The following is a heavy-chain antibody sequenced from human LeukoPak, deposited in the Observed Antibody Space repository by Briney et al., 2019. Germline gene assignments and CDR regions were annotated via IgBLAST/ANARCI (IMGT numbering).Heavy chain of an antibody. Sequence: GGLRLSCAASGFTFSDYYMSWIRQAPGKGLEWGSYISSIGSTIYYADSVKGRFTMSRDNAKNSLYLQMNSLRAEDTAVYYCARDGYYDSSGYYNYWGQGTLVTVSS. V-gene: IGHV3-11*01. CDR1: GFTFSDYY. CDR3: ARDGYYDSSGYYNY. D-gene: IGHD3-22*01. J-gene: IGHJ4*02. CDR2: ISSIGSTI.